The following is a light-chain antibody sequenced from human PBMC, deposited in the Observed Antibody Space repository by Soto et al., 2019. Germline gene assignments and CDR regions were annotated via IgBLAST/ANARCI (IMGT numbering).Light chain of an antibody. J-gene: IGKJ2*01. V-gene: IGKV3-11*01. CDR3: QQRSNWPLYT. CDR1: QSVSSY. Sequence: EIVLTQSPATLSLSPGERATLSCRASQSVSSYLAWYPQKPGQAHRLLIYDASNRATGIPARFSGSGSGTDFTLTISSLEPEDFAVYYCQQRSNWPLYTFGQGTKLEIK. CDR2: DAS.